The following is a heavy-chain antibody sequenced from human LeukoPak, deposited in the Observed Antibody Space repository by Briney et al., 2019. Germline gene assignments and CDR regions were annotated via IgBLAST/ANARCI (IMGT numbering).Heavy chain of an antibody. CDR3: ARRSSGCYVLDY. V-gene: IGHV1-2*02. J-gene: IGHJ4*02. CDR1: GYTFTGYY. CDR2: INPNSGGT. Sequence: GASVKVSCKASGYTFTGYYMHWVRQAPGQGLEWMGWINPNSGGTNYAQKFQGRVTMTRDTSISTGYMELSRLRSDDTAVYYCARRSSGCYVLDYWGQGTLVTVSS. D-gene: IGHD6-19*01.